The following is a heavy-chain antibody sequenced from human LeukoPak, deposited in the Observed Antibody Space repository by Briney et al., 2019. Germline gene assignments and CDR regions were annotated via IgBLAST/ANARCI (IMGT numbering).Heavy chain of an antibody. V-gene: IGHV1-2*02. CDR1: GYTFTAYY. CDR3: ARSDVVVVTATTHFDC. Sequence: GASVKVSCKASGYTFTAYYIHWVRQAPGQGLEWMGWINPNSGGTNYAQNFQGRVTMTSDTSTYTTHMELSRLRSDDTAVYYCARSDVVVVTATTHFDCWGQGTLVTVSS. CDR2: INPNSGGT. J-gene: IGHJ4*02. D-gene: IGHD2-15*01.